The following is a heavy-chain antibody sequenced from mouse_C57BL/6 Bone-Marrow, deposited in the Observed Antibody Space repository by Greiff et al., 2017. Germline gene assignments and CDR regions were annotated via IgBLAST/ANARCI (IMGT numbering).Heavy chain of an antibody. V-gene: IGHV1-64*01. Sequence: QVQLQQPGAELVKPGASVKLSCKASGYTFTSYWMHWVKQRPGQGLEWIGMIHPNSGSTNYNEKFKSKATLTVDKSSSTAYMQLSSLTSEDSAVYYCAPDYYGSSPNWCFDVWGTGTTVTVSS. CDR3: APDYYGSSPNWCFDV. CDR1: GYTFTSYW. D-gene: IGHD1-1*01. CDR2: IHPNSGST. J-gene: IGHJ1*03.